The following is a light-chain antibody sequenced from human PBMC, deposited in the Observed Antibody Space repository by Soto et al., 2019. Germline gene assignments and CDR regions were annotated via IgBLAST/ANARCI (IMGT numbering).Light chain of an antibody. CDR3: CSSAGPSSI. Sequence: QSALSRSVSGSPGQSVTLSCTGATTDIDSSEYVSWYQQHPGEAPRLLIYDVTKRPAGVPSRFSGSKSGKTASLTISGLRTEDEGVYFCCSSAGPSSIFDGGTKLTVL. CDR1: TTDIDSSEY. V-gene: IGLV2-11*01. J-gene: IGLJ2*01. CDR2: DVT.